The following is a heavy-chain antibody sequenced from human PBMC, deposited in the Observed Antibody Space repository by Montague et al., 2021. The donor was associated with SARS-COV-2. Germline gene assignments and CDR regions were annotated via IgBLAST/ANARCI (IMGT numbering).Heavy chain of an antibody. J-gene: IGHJ4*02. CDR3: VRYSGWFYFDF. D-gene: IGHD6-19*01. Sequence: YSDYAPXVRGRLTVNPDASKNEFYLELNYVTPEDTAVYYCVRYSGWFYFDFWGQGTLVTVSS. CDR2: YS. V-gene: IGHV6-1*01.